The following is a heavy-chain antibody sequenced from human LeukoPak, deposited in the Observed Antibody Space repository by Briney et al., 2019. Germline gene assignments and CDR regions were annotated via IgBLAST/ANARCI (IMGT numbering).Heavy chain of an antibody. CDR2: INPDTGGT. CDR3: ARGSGFTVGRRSDF. V-gene: IGHV1-2*02. J-gene: IGHJ4*02. CDR1: GYTFPDFH. D-gene: IGHD3-16*01. Sequence: ASVNVSCKASGYTFPDFHIHWVRQAPRQGLEWIGWINPDTGGTNYPQRFQGRVTMTRNTSITTAYMELSRLTSDDTAVYYCARGSGFTVGRRSDFWAQGTLVIVSS.